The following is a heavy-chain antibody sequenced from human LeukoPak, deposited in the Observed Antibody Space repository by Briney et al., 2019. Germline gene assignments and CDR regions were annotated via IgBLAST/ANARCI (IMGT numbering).Heavy chain of an antibody. J-gene: IGHJ4*02. CDR2: IKSKTDGGTT. Sequence: GGSLRLSXAASGFTFRNAWMSWVRQAPGKGLEWVGRIKSKTDGGTTDYAAPVKGRFTISRDDSKNTLYLQMNSLKTEDTAVYYCTTRIAAAGTRRFDYWGQGTLVSVSS. CDR1: GFTFRNAW. CDR3: TTRIAAAGTRRFDY. D-gene: IGHD6-13*01. V-gene: IGHV3-15*01.